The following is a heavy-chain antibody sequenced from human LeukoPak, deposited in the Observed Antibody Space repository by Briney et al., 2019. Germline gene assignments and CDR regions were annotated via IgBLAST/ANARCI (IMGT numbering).Heavy chain of an antibody. CDR3: ARGYSYGTTLDY. CDR1: GGSISSYY. D-gene: IGHD5-18*01. V-gene: IGHV4-4*07. CDR2: IYTSGST. J-gene: IGHJ4*02. Sequence: SETLSLTCTVSGGSISSYYWSWIRQPAGKGLEWIGRIYTSGSTNYNPSLKSRVTISVDTSKNQFSLKLSSVTAADTAVYYCARGYSYGTTLDYWGQGTLVTVSS.